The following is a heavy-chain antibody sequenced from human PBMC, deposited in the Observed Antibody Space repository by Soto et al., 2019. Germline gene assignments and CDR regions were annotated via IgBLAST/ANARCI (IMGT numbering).Heavy chain of an antibody. V-gene: IGHV3-48*02. CDR2: ISSSSGTI. CDR1: GFTFRSYS. J-gene: IGHJ6*02. D-gene: IGHD3-3*01. CDR3: AREDPWSANADDMDV. Sequence: EVQLVESGGGLVQPGGSLRLSRVASGFTFRSYSLNWVRQAPGKGLEWVSYISSSSGTIYYADSVKGRFTISRDNAENSLYLQMNSLRDDDTAVYYCAREDPWSANADDMDVWGQGTTVTVSS.